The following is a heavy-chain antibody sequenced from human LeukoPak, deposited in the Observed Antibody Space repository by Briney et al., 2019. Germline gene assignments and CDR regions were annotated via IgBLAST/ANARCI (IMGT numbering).Heavy chain of an antibody. CDR1: GLTFSSYA. V-gene: IGHV3-23*01. CDR2: ISGNGGGT. D-gene: IGHD6-6*01. J-gene: IGHJ4*02. CDR3: ARPSTTYSSSSCFDY. Sequence: GGSLRLSCAASGLTFSSYAMSWVRQAPGKGLEWVSGISGNGGGTYYADSVKGRFTISRDNSKNTLYLQMNSLRAEDTAVYYCARPSTTYSSSSCFDYWGQGTLVTVSS.